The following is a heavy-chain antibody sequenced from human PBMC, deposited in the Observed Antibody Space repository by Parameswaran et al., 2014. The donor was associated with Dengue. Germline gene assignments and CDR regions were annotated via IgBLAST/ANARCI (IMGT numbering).Heavy chain of an antibody. CDR3: ARDSSGQKRY. D-gene: IGHD6-19*01. CDR2: INHSGST. J-gene: IGHJ4*02. V-gene: IGHV4-34*01. Sequence: VRQMPGKGLEWIGEINHSGSTNYNPSLKSRVTISVDTSKNQFSLKLSSVTAADTAVYYCARDSSGQKRYWGQGTLVTVSS.